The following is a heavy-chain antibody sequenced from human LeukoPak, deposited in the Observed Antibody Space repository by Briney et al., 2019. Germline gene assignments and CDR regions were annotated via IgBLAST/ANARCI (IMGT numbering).Heavy chain of an antibody. CDR3: ARVLDLSKRGLDAFDI. Sequence: PSETLSLTCTVSGGSISSYFWSWIRQPPGKGLEWIGYVYYSGSTNYNPSLKSRVTISVDTSKKQFSLKLSSATAADAAVYYCARVLDLSKRGLDAFDIWGQGTMVTVSS. CDR1: GGSISSYF. D-gene: IGHD3-16*01. V-gene: IGHV4-59*01. J-gene: IGHJ3*02. CDR2: VYYSGST.